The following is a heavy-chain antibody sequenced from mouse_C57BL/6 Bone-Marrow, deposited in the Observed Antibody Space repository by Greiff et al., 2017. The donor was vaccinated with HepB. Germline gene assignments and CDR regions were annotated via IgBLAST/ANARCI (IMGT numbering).Heavy chain of an antibody. Sequence: VQLKESGPGLVKPSQSLSLTCSVTGYSITSGYYWNWIRQFPGNKLEWMGYISYDGSNNYNPSLKNRISITRDTSKNQFFLKLNSVTTEDTATYYCAREGGADWFDYWGQGTTLTVSS. D-gene: IGHD4-1*01. CDR2: ISYDGSN. J-gene: IGHJ2*01. CDR1: GYSITSGYY. V-gene: IGHV3-6*01. CDR3: AREGGADWFDY.